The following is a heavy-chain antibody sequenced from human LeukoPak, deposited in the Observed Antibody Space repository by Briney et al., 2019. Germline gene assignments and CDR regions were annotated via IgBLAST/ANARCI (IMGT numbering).Heavy chain of an antibody. J-gene: IGHJ6*02. CDR3: ANEVALKEDYYYYYGMDV. CDR1: GFTFSSYA. D-gene: IGHD2-15*01. V-gene: IGHV3-23*01. Sequence: QPGGSLRLSCAAAGFTFSSYAMSWVRQAPGKGLEWVSAISGSGGSTYYADSVKGRFTISRDNSKNTLYLQMNSLRAEDTAVYYCANEVALKEDYYYYYGMDVWGQGTTVTVSS. CDR2: ISGSGGST.